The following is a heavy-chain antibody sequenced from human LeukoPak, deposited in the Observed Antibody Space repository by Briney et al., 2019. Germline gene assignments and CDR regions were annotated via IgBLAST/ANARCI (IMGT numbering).Heavy chain of an antibody. J-gene: IGHJ5*02. D-gene: IGHD2-15*01. CDR2: INHSGST. V-gene: IGHV4-34*01. CDR1: GGSFSGYY. CDR3: ARRAYIVVVVAATWFDP. Sequence: ASETLSLTCAVYGGSFSGYYWSWIRQPPGKGLEWIGEINHSGSTNYNPSLKSRVTTSVDTSKNQFSLKLSSVTAADTAVYYCARRAYIVVVVAATWFDPWGQGTLVTVSS.